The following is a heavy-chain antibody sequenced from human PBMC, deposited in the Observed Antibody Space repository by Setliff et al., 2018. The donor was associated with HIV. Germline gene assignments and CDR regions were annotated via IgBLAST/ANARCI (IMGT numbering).Heavy chain of an antibody. Sequence: SVKVSCKASGDTFSSYVFSWVRQAPGQGLEWMGGIIPIFGTTNYAQNFQGRVTITADESTNTAYMELSSLRSEDTAVYYCARDNYRHSSYFDNWGQGKLVTSPQ. CDR1: GDTFSSYV. D-gene: IGHD1-26*01. V-gene: IGHV1-69*13. J-gene: IGHJ4*02. CDR2: IIPIFGTT. CDR3: ARDNYRHSSYFDN.